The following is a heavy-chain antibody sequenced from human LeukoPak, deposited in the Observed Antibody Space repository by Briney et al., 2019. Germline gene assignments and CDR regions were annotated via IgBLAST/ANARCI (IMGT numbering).Heavy chain of an antibody. CDR2: INSDGSST. CDR1: GFTFSSYW. D-gene: IGHD3-22*01. V-gene: IGHV3-74*01. CDR3: ARKFYYDSSGYLTFDY. Sequence: GGSLRLSCAASGFTFSSYWMHWVRQAPGKGLVWVSRINSDGSSTSYADSVKGRFTISRDNAKNTLYLPMNSLRAEDTAVYYCARKFYYDSSGYLTFDYWGQGTLVTVSS. J-gene: IGHJ4*02.